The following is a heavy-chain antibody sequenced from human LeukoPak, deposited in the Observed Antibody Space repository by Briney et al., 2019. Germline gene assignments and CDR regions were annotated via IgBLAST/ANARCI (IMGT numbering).Heavy chain of an antibody. D-gene: IGHD6-13*01. J-gene: IGHJ5*02. CDR2: IYYSGST. CDR1: GGSISSSSYY. V-gene: IGHV4-39*01. CDR3: ARHSVSSFNWFDP. Sequence: PSETLSLTCTVSGGSISSSSYYWGWIRQPPGKGLEWIGSIYYSGSTYYNPSLKSRVTISVDTSKNQFSLKPSSVTAADTAVYYCARHSVSSFNWFDPWGQGTLVTVSS.